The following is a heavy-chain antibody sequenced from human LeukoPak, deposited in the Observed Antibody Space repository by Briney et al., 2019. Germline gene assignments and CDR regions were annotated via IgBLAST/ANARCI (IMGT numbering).Heavy chain of an antibody. J-gene: IGHJ5*02. CDR2: ISSGSTTT. CDR3: AKDLSAVTPRYWFDP. Sequence: GGSLRLSCVVSGFTFSDYYMSWIRQAPGKGLEWVSYISSGSTTTYYADSVKGRFTVSRDNAKNTLYLQMNSLRAEDTAIYYCAKDLSAVTPRYWFDPWGQGTLVTVSS. V-gene: IGHV3-11*01. D-gene: IGHD4-17*01. CDR1: GFTFSDYY.